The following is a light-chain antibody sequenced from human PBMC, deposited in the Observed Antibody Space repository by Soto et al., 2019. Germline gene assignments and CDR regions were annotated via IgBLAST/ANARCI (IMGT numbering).Light chain of an antibody. CDR2: DAS. CDR3: QQYNSYSPLT. Sequence: DIQMTQSPSTLSASVGDRVTITCRASQSISSWLVWYQQKPGKAPKLLIYDASSLESGVPSRFSGSGSGTEFPLTISSLQPDDFATYYCQQYNSYSPLTFGQGTKVEIK. J-gene: IGKJ1*01. CDR1: QSISSW. V-gene: IGKV1-5*01.